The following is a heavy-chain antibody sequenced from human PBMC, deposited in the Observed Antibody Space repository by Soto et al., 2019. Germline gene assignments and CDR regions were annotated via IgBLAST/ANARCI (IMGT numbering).Heavy chain of an antibody. D-gene: IGHD3-22*01. CDR2: IYTSGST. Sequence: SETLSLTCTVSGGSISSYYWSWIRQPAGKGLEWIGRIYTSGSTNYNPSLKSRVTMSVDTSKNQFSLKLSSVTAADTAVYYCARDYYYDSEVDYYYGMDVWGQGTTVTGSS. J-gene: IGHJ6*02. CDR3: ARDYYYDSEVDYYYGMDV. V-gene: IGHV4-4*07. CDR1: GGSISSYY.